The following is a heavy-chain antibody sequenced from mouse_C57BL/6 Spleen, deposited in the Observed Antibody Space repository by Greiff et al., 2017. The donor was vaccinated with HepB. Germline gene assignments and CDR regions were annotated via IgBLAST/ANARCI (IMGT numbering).Heavy chain of an antibody. J-gene: IGHJ3*01. V-gene: IGHV1-5*01. CDR3: TGYEYDEESGFAY. CDR1: GYTFTSYW. D-gene: IGHD2-4*01. CDR2: IYPGNSDT. Sequence: VQLQQSGPELVKPGASVKMSCKTSGYTFTSYWMHWVKQRPGQGLEWIGAIYPGNSDTSYNQKFKGKAKLTAVTSASTAYMGLSSLTNEDSAVYYCTGYEYDEESGFAYWGQGTLVTVSA.